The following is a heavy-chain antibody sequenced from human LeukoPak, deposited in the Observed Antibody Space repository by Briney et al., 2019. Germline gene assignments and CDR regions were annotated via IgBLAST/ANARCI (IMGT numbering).Heavy chain of an antibody. CDR3: ARRLFWFDP. CDR1: GGSISSDY. V-gene: IGHV4-59*08. Sequence: SETLSLTCTVSGGSISSDYWSWIRQPPGKGLEWIGYIYYSGSTNYNPSLKSRVTISVDTSKNQFSLKLSSVTAADTAVYYCARRLFWFDPWGQGTLVTVSS. J-gene: IGHJ5*02. CDR2: IYYSGST.